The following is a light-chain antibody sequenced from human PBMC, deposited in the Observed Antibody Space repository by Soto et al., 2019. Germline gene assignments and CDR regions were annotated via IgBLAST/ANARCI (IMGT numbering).Light chain of an antibody. CDR2: GAS. V-gene: IGKV3-20*01. Sequence: EIVLTQSPGTLSLSPGERATLSCRASQSVSSSYLAWYQQKPGQAPRVLIYGASNRATGIPDRFSGSGSGTDFTLTISRLEPEDFAVYYCQPYGSSTGTFGQGTKVEIK. CDR3: QPYGSSTGT. J-gene: IGKJ1*01. CDR1: QSVSSSY.